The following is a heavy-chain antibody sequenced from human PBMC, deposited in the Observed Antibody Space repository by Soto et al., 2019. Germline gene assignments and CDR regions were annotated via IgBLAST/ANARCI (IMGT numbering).Heavy chain of an antibody. J-gene: IGHJ5*02. CDR1: GGYISSSGCY. CDR2: IYYSGST. Sequence: SETLSVTCTVSGGYISSSGCYWGWISQPPGKGLEWIGSIYYSGSTYYNPSLKSRVTISVDTSKNQFSLKLSSVTAADTAVYYCASPKIAFYNWFDPWGQGTLVTVS. CDR3: ASPKIAFYNWFDP. V-gene: IGHV4-39*01. D-gene: IGHD3-3*02.